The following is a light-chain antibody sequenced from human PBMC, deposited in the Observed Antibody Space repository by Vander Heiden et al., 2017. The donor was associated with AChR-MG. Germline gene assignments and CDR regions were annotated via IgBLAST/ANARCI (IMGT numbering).Light chain of an antibody. V-gene: IGKV1-39*01. J-gene: IGKJ2*01. CDR2: AAS. CDR3: QQSYSTYWT. CDR1: QGISSY. Sequence: DIQMTQSPSSLSASVGDRVTITCRASQGISSYLNWYQQKPGKAPKLLIYAASSLQSGVPSRFSGSGSGTDFTLTISSLQPEDFATYYCQQSYSTYWTFGQGTKLEIK.